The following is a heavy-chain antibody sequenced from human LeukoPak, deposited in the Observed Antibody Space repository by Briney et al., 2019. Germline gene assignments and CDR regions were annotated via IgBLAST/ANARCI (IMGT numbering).Heavy chain of an antibody. CDR1: GFTFGDYT. D-gene: IGHD4-11*01. J-gene: IGHJ6*02. V-gene: IGHV3-49*04. CDR2: IIGKAYGGTT. CDR3: TRDRPSYSNYVGDYGMDV. Sequence: GRSLRLSCSGSGFTFGDYTLTWVRQAPGKGLGWVAFIIGKAYGGTTEYDASVKGRFTISRDDSKRVAYLQMNSLKTEDTGVYFCTRDRPSYSNYVGDYGMDVWGQGTAVTVSS.